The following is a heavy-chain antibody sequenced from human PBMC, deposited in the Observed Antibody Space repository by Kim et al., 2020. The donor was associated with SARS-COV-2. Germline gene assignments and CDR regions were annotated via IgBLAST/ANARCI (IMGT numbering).Heavy chain of an antibody. V-gene: IGHV3-11*03. Sequence: GGSLRLSCAASGFTFSDYYMSWIRQAPGKGLEWVSYISSSSSYTNYADSVKGRFTISRDNAKNSLYLQMNSLRAEDTAVYYCARASSYYYGSGIYGMDVWGRGTTVTVSS. CDR1: GFTFSDYY. J-gene: IGHJ6*02. CDR2: ISSSSSYT. D-gene: IGHD3-10*01. CDR3: ARASSYYYGSGIYGMDV.